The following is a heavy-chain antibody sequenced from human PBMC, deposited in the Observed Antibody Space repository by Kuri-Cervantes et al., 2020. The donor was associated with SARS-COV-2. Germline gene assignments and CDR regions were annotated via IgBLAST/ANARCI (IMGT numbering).Heavy chain of an antibody. CDR1: GFTFSSYA. CDR2: ISYDGSNK. J-gene: IGHJ6*03. Sequence: GGSLRLSCAASGFTFSSYAMHWVRQAPGKGLEWVAVISYDGSNKYYADSVKGRFTISRDNAKNSLYLQMNSLRAEDTAVYYCARQNTTPQKHYYYYMDVWGKGTTVTVSS. CDR3: ARQNTTPQKHYYYYMDV. V-gene: IGHV3-30-3*01. D-gene: IGHD1-1*01.